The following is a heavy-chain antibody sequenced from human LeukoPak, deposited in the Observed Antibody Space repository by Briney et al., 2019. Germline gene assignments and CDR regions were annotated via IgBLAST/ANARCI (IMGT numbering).Heavy chain of an antibody. CDR2: IYYSGST. J-gene: IGHJ3*02. D-gene: IGHD6-19*01. V-gene: IGHV4-59*08. Sequence: PSETLSLTCSVSGGSISSYYWSWIRQPPGKGLEWIGYIYYSGSTNYNPSLKSRVTMSVDTSKNQFSLKLTSVTAADTAVYYYARLRPVAGYDAFDIWGHGTMVTVSS. CDR1: GGSISSYY. CDR3: ARLRPVAGYDAFDI.